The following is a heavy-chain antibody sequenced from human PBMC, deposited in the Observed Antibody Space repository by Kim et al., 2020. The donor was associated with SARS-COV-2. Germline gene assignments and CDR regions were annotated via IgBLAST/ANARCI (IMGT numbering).Heavy chain of an antibody. V-gene: IGHV4-39*07. Sequence: NHPTLKSRVTISVHTPKNQFSLKRSSVTAADTAVYYCAEYIAAAGIFDYWGQGTLVTVSS. J-gene: IGHJ4*02. CDR3: AEYIAAAGIFDY. D-gene: IGHD6-13*01.